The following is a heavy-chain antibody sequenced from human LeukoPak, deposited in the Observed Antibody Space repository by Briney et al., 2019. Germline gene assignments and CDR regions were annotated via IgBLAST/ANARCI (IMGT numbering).Heavy chain of an antibody. D-gene: IGHD6-13*01. V-gene: IGHV3-7*01. CDR2: IKQDGSEK. CDR3: AREISSWYRTEGRFDP. Sequence: GGSLRLSCAASGFTFSSYAMHWVRQAPGKGLEWVANIKQDGSEKSYVDSVTGRFTISRDNAKNALYLQMNSLRAEDTAVYYCAREISSWYRTEGRFDPWGQGTLVTVSS. J-gene: IGHJ5*02. CDR1: GFTFSSYA.